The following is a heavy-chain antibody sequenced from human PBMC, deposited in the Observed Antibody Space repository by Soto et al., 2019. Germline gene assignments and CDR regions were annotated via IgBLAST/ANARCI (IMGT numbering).Heavy chain of an antibody. D-gene: IGHD5-18*01. CDR3: ACIFSGGYGYGFYYYGMDV. CDR2: VYYNGNT. CDR1: GGSTSSSLYQ. J-gene: IGHJ6*02. Sequence: SETLSLTCTVSGGSTSSSLYQWVWIRQPPGKGLEWIGNVYYNGNTYYNPSLKSRVTISVDSSKNQFSLKLSSVTAADTAVYYCACIFSGGYGYGFYYYGMDVWGQGTTVTVSS. V-gene: IGHV4-39*01.